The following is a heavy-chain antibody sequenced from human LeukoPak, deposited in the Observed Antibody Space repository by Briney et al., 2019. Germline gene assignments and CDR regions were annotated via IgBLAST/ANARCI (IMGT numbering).Heavy chain of an antibody. J-gene: IGHJ4*02. V-gene: IGHV4-38-2*01. CDR1: GYSISSGYY. CDR2: IYHSGST. D-gene: IGHD3-22*01. Sequence: SETLSLTCAVSGYSISSGYYWGWIRQPPGKGLEWIGSIYHSGSTYYNPSLKSRVTISVDTSKNQFSLRLSSVTAADTAVYYCASSGLYYDSSALYFDYWGQGTLVTVSS. CDR3: ASSGLYYDSSALYFDY.